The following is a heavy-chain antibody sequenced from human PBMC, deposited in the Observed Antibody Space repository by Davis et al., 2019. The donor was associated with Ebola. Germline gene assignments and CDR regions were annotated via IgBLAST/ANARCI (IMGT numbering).Heavy chain of an antibody. CDR2: ISSSGIYT. Sequence: GGSLRLSCTASGFIFIGYNMNWVRQAPGKGLEWVASISSSGIYTYYTDAVQGRFTASRDNAKNSLYLQMDSLRVEDTAVYYCARDSEARGFYDSSGSYSFDYWGQGTLVAVSS. V-gene: IGHV3-21*01. J-gene: IGHJ4*02. D-gene: IGHD3-22*01. CDR3: ARDSEARGFYDSSGSYSFDY. CDR1: GFIFIGYN.